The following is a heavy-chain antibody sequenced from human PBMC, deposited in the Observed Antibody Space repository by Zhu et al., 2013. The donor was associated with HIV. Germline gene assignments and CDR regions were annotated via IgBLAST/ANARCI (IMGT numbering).Heavy chain of an antibody. V-gene: IGHV1-69*06. CDR2: IIPIFGTA. J-gene: IGHJ6*02. Sequence: QVQLVQSGAEVKKPGSSVKVSCKASGGTFSSYAISWVRQAPGQGLEWMGGIIPIFGTANYAQKFQGRVTITADKSTSTAYMELSSLRSDDTAVYYCAREDIVATRQPGTYYYGMDVWGQGTTVTVSS. CDR3: AREDIVATRQPGTYYYGMDV. CDR1: GGTFSSYA. D-gene: IGHD5-12*01.